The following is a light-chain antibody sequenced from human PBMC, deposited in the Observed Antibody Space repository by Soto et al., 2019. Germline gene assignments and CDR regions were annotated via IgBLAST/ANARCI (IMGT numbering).Light chain of an antibody. V-gene: IGKV1-27*01. CDR3: QKYNSATLT. CDR2: AAS. J-gene: IGKJ4*01. CDR1: QGISNY. Sequence: DIQMTQSQSSPSASLGDRVTITCRASQGISNYLAWYQQKPGKVPKLLIYAASTLQSGVPSRFSGSGSGTDFTLTISSLQHEDVATYYCQKYNSATLTFGGGTKVDIK.